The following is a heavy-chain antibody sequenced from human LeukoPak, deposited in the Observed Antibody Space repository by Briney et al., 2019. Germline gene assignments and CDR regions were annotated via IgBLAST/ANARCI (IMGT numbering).Heavy chain of an antibody. J-gene: IGHJ6*03. CDR3: ARDPTYYGDYILGYMDV. Sequence: GGSLRLSCAASGFTFSNYEMNWVRQAPGKGLEWVSYISSSGSTVYYADSVKGRFTTSRDNAKNSLYLQMDSLRAEDTALYFCARDPTYYGDYILGYMDVWAKGPRSSSL. V-gene: IGHV3-48*03. CDR2: ISSSGSTV. D-gene: IGHD4-17*01. CDR1: GFTFSNYE.